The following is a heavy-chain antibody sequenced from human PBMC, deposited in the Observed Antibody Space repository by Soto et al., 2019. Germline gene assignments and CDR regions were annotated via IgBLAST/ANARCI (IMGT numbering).Heavy chain of an antibody. V-gene: IGHV3-66*01. D-gene: IGHD3-9*01. CDR2: IYSGDSA. CDR3: ARALMTYYDMLLGYYGGWFDP. CDR1: GFTVSSNY. Sequence: EVQLVESGGGLVQPGGSLRLSCAASGFTVSSNYMSWVRQAPGKELEWVSGIYSGDSAYYADSVKDRFTISRDNSKNTLYLQVNSLRAEDTAVYYCARALMTYYDMLLGYYGGWFDPWGQGTLVTVSS. J-gene: IGHJ5*02.